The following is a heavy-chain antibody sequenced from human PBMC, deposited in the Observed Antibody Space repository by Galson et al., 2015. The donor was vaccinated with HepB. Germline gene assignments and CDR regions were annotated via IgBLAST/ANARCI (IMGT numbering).Heavy chain of an antibody. D-gene: IGHD2-21*02. CDR3: AKLGWGLHSGTDV. J-gene: IGHJ6*02. Sequence: SLRLSCAASGFTFSNYAMIWVRQAPGKGLEWVSAINSYGGGTYYTDSVKGRFTISRDSSKNTLYLHMNSLRAEDTAVYYCAKLGWGLHSGTDVWGQGTTVTVSS. CDR2: INSYGGGT. CDR1: GFTFSNYA. V-gene: IGHV3-23*01.